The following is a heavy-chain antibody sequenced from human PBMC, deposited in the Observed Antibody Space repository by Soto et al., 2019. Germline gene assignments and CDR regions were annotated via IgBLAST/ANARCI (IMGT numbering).Heavy chain of an antibody. J-gene: IGHJ3*02. V-gene: IGHV3-73*02. CDR1: GFPFSGST. CDR3: TRLYDSESYSAFDI. Sequence: EVQLVESGGGLVQPGGSLKLSCAASGFPFSGSTMHWVRQASGKGLEWVGRIRSNAISYATAYVASVRGRCTISREDSKNTAYLQMNSPKTEDTAVYYCTRLYDSESYSAFDIWGQGTMVTVSS. CDR2: IRSNAISYAT. D-gene: IGHD3-10*01.